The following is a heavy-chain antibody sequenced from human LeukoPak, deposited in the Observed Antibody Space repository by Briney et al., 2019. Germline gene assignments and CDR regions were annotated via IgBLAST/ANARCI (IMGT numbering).Heavy chain of an antibody. D-gene: IGHD3-22*01. CDR1: GGSIISHY. V-gene: IGHV4-59*08. J-gene: IGHJ4*02. CDR2: IYYSVNT. Sequence: SETLSLTCNVSGGSIISHYWRWIRQPPGKGLEWIGYIYYSVNTNYNPPLMSRVTISIYTSKNQFSLKLSSVTAADTAVYYCARHGLYDRSGYYTFDYWGQGTLVTVSS. CDR3: ARHGLYDRSGYYTFDY.